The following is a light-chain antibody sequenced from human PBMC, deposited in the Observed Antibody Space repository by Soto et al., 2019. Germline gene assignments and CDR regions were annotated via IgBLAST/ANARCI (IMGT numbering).Light chain of an antibody. CDR2: QDT. V-gene: IGLV3-1*01. J-gene: IGLJ2*01. CDR3: QAWDSVTPVV. CDR1: KLGDKY. Sequence: SYELTQPPSVSVSPGQTASITCSGDKLGDKYGSWYQQKPGQSPVLVIYQDTKRPSGIPERFSGSNSGNTATLTISGTQAMDEADYYCQAWDSVTPVVFGGGTQLTVL.